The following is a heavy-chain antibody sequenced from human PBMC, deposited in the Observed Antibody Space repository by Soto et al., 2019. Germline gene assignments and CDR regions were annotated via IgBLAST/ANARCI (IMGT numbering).Heavy chain of an antibody. CDR3: ARDADILTGSDAFDL. J-gene: IGHJ3*01. V-gene: IGHV3-11*05. CDR1: AFTFSDYY. D-gene: IGHD3-9*01. CDR2: ISSSSGYT. Sequence: QVQLVESGGGLVKPGGSLRLSCAASAFTFSDYYMSWIRQAPGKGLEWVSYISSSSGYTNYADSVKGRFTISRDNAKNSLDLQMNSLRAEDTAVYYCARDADILTGSDAFDLWGQGTMVTVS.